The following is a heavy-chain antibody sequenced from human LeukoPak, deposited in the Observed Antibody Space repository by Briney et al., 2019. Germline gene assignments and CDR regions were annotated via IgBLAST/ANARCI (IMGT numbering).Heavy chain of an antibody. CDR3: ARAPNFDY. V-gene: IGHV3-30-3*01. J-gene: IGHJ4*02. CDR1: GFTFSSYA. CDR2: ISYDGSNK. Sequence: GSLRLSCAASGFTFSSYAMHWVRQAPGKGLEWVAVISYDGSNKYYADSVKGRFTISRDNSKNTLYLQMNSLRAEDTAVYYCARAPNFDYWGQGTLVTVSS.